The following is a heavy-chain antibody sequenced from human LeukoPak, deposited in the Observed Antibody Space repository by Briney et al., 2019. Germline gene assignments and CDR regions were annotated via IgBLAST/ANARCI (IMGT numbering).Heavy chain of an antibody. J-gene: IGHJ4*02. CDR1: GFTVSSNY. D-gene: IGHD6-19*01. Sequence: PGGSLRLSCAASGFTVSSNYMNWVRQAPGKGLEWVSVIYTGGTTYYADSVKGRFTISRDNSKNTLSLQMNSLGAEDTAVYYCVRTSSGWYTHWGQETLVTVSS. CDR3: VRTSSGWYTH. CDR2: IYTGGTT. V-gene: IGHV3-66*01.